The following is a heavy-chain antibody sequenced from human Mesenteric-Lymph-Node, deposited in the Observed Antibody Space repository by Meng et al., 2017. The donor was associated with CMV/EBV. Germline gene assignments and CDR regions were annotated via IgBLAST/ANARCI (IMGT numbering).Heavy chain of an antibody. CDR1: GGCVNSGGYY. V-gene: IGHV4-31*02. CDR3: ARATGHYSSSWVFDS. Sequence: GGCVNSGGYYWSWIRQHPGKGLEWIGFIYYGGNTYCDPSLKSRLAISVDRSKNQFSLKLTSVTAADTAVYYCARATGHYSSSWVFDSWGQGTLVTVSS. J-gene: IGHJ4*02. D-gene: IGHD6-13*01. CDR2: IYYGGNT.